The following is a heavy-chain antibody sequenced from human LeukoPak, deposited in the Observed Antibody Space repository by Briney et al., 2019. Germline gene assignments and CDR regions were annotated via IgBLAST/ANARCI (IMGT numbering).Heavy chain of an antibody. D-gene: IGHD4-17*01. CDR2: INHSGGT. V-gene: IGHV4-34*01. Sequence: PSETLSLTCAVYGGSFSGYYWSWIRQPPGKGLEWIGEINHSGGTNYNPSLKSRVTISVDTSKNQFSLKLSSVTAADTAVYYCASGYGDYVGWGQGTLVTVSS. J-gene: IGHJ4*02. CDR3: ASGYGDYVG. CDR1: GGSFSGYY.